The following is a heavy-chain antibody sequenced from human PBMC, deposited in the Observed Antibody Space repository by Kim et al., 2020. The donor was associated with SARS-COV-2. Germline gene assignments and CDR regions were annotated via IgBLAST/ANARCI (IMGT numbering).Heavy chain of an antibody. J-gene: IGHJ4*02. V-gene: IGHV4-31*03. D-gene: IGHD3-10*01. CDR1: GGSISSGGYY. Sequence: SETLSLTCTVSGGSISSGGYYWSWIRQHPGKGLEWIGYIYYSGSTYYNPSLKSRVTISVDTSKNQFSLKLSSVTAADTAVYYCARDQGPDMSGSSGSYYSGGYYFDYWGQGTLVTVSS. CDR2: IYYSGST. CDR3: ARDQGPDMSGSSGSYYSGGYYFDY.